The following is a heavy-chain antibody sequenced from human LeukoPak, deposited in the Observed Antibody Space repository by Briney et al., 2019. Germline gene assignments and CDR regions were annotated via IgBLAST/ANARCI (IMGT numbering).Heavy chain of an antibody. J-gene: IGHJ3*02. CDR1: GGSFSGYY. V-gene: IGHV4-59*01. D-gene: IGHD3-22*01. CDR2: IYYSGST. Sequence: SETLSLTCAVYGGSFSGYYWSWIRQPPGKGREGIGYIYYSGSTNYNPSLKSRVTISVDTSKNQFSLKLSSVTAADTAVYYCARAEGRYYDSSAEKIDAFDIWGQGTMVTVSS. CDR3: ARAEGRYYDSSAEKIDAFDI.